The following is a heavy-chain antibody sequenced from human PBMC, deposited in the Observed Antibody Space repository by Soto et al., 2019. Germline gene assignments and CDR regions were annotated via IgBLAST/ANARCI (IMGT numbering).Heavy chain of an antibody. CDR1: GFTFSSYW. J-gene: IGHJ6*02. D-gene: IGHD3-3*01. CDR3: ARALGFLEWLPSSSDYGMDV. Sequence: GGSLRLSCAASGFTFSSYWMSWVRQAPGKGLEWVANIKQDGSEKYYVDSVKGRFTISRDNAKNSLYLQMNSLRAEDTAVYYCARALGFLEWLPSSSDYGMDVWGQGTTVTDSS. V-gene: IGHV3-7*03. CDR2: IKQDGSEK.